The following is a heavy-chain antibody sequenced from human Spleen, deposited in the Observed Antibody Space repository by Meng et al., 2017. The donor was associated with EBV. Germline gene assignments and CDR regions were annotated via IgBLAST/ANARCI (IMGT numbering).Heavy chain of an antibody. Sequence: VPFLQSGSELKKPGALVKVSCKPSGYPLPTYAIHWVRQAPGQGLEWMGWINPGSGNAKYSQKFQGRVTITTDTSASTTYMELRSLRSEDTAVYYCARLYSGNHPIDDYWGQGTLVTVSS. CDR1: GYPLPTYA. J-gene: IGHJ4*02. CDR3: ARLYSGNHPIDDY. CDR2: INPGSGNA. D-gene: IGHD1-26*01. V-gene: IGHV1-3*01.